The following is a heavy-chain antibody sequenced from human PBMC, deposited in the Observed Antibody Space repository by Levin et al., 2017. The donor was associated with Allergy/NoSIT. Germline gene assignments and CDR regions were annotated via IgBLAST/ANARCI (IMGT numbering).Heavy chain of an antibody. CDR3: AKDLGITGTMRFGAFDI. D-gene: IGHD1-20*01. Sequence: GESLKISCAASGFTFSSYGMHWVRQAPGKGLEWVAVISYDGSNKYYADSVKGRFTISRDNSKNTLYLQMNSLRAEDTAVYYCAKDLGITGTMRFGAFDIWGQGTMVTVSS. CDR2: ISYDGSNK. CDR1: GFTFSSYG. V-gene: IGHV3-30*18. J-gene: IGHJ3*02.